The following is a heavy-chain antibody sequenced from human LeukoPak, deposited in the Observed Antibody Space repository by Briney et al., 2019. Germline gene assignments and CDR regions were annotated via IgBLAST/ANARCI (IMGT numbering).Heavy chain of an antibody. CDR2: MYHSGST. D-gene: IGHD1-26*01. CDR1: GGSISSSSYY. V-gene: IGHV4-39*07. Sequence: PSETLSLTCTVSGGSISSSSYYWGWFRQPPGKGLEWIGSMYHSGSTYYNPSLKSRVTISVDTSKNQFSLKLSSVTAADTAVYYCATEATGSYYETRRPIDYWGQGTLVTVSS. CDR3: ATEATGSYYETRRPIDY. J-gene: IGHJ4*02.